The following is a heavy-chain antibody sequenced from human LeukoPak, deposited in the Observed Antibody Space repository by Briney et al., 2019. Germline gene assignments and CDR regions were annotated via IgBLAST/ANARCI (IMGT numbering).Heavy chain of an antibody. CDR3: AREKARHDYGDYGGSYYYYGMDV. Sequence: ASVKVSCKASGYTFTSYGVSWVRQAPGQGLEWVGRINPNNGGTKYAQKLQGRVTMTRDTSISTAYMELSRLTPDDTAVYYCAREKARHDYGDYGGSYYYYGMDVWGQGTTVTVSS. J-gene: IGHJ6*02. D-gene: IGHD4-17*01. V-gene: IGHV1-2*06. CDR2: INPNNGGT. CDR1: GYTFTSYG.